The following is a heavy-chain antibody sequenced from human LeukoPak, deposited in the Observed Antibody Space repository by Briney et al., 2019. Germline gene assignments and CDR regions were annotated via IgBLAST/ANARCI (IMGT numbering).Heavy chain of an antibody. V-gene: IGHV1-46*01. J-gene: IGHJ4*02. D-gene: IGHD3-10*01. CDR1: GYTFTSYY. Sequence: ASVKVSCKASGYTFTSYYMHWVRQAPGQGFEWMGIINPSGGSTSYAQKFQGRVTMTRDTSTSTVYMELSSLRSEDTAVYYCARDHEYYYGSGSYYPGGCDYWGQGTLVTVSS. CDR2: INPSGGST. CDR3: ARDHEYYYGSGSYYPGGCDY.